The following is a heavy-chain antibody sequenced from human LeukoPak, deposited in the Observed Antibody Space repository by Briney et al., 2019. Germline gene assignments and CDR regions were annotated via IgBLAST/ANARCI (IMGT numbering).Heavy chain of an antibody. J-gene: IGHJ4*02. CDR1: GFTFGNYG. V-gene: IGHV3-30*02. CDR2: IRYDGNNK. CDR3: VKDNPLDY. D-gene: IGHD1-14*01. Sequence: GGSLRLSCGASGFTFGNYGMLWVRQAPGKGLEWVAFIRYDGNNKLYADSMKGRFTISRDNSKNTLYLHINSLRAEDTAVYYCVKDNPLDYWGQGTLVIVSS.